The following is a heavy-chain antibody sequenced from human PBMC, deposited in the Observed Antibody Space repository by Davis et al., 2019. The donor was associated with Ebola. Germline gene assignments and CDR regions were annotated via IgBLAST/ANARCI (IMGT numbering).Heavy chain of an antibody. CDR2: IWYDGSNK. J-gene: IGHJ4*02. D-gene: IGHD6-13*01. Sequence: PGGSLRLSCAASGFTFSSYGMHWVRQAPGKGLEWVAVIWYDGSNKYYADSVKGRFTISRDNSKNTLYLQMNSLRAEDTAVYYCARRGDLGYSSSWYCFDYWGQGTLVTVSS. V-gene: IGHV3-33*01. CDR3: ARRGDLGYSSSWYCFDY. CDR1: GFTFSSYG.